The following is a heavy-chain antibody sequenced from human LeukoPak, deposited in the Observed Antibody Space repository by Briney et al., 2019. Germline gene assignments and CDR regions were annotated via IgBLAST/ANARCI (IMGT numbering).Heavy chain of an antibody. V-gene: IGHV1-18*01. J-gene: IGHJ4*02. CDR2: ISAYNGNT. D-gene: IGHD5-24*01. Sequence: ASVKVSCKASGYTFTSYGISWVRQAPGQGLEWMGWISAYNGNTNYAQKFQGRVTVTSDTSTSTVCMELSSLRSEDTAVYYCARVGGGYNSNGGYWGQGTLVTVSS. CDR3: ARVGGGYNSNGGY. CDR1: GYTFTSYG.